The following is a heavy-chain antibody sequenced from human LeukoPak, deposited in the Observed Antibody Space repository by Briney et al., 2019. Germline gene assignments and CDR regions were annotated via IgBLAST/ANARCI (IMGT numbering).Heavy chain of an antibody. CDR2: IYASGST. CDR1: GGSISSYY. Sequence: SETLSLTCTVSGGSISSYYWSWIRQPAGKGLEWIGRIYASGSTNYNPSLKSRVTISVDTSKNQFSLKLSSVTAADTAVYYCARGPIWHRKFDPWGQGTLVTVSS. D-gene: IGHD2-2*02. CDR3: ARGPIWHRKFDP. J-gene: IGHJ5*02. V-gene: IGHV4-4*07.